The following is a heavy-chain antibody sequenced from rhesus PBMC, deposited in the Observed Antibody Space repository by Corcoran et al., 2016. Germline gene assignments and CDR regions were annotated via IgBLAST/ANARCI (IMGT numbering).Heavy chain of an antibody. CDR3: ARARITHFDY. J-gene: IGHJ4*01. CDR2: IYGSGSST. V-gene: IGHV4-169*01. Sequence: QLQLQDSGPGLVKPSETLSVTCAVSGGSISSSYWSWIRQAPGKGLEWIGYIYGSGSSTNYNPSLKSRVTLSVDTSKNQLSLKLSCVTTADTAVYYCARARITHFDYWGQGVLVTVSS. CDR1: GGSISSSY. D-gene: IGHD4-11*01.